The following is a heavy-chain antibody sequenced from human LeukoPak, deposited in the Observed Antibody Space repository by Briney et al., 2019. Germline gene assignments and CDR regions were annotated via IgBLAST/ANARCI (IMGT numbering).Heavy chain of an antibody. CDR2: IWYDGSNK. Sequence: GGSLRLSCAAPGFTFSSYGMHSVRQAPGKGLEWVAVIWYDGSNKYYADSVKGRFTISRDNSKNTLYLQMNSLRAEDTAVYYCARGYYGSGRGDFDYWGQGTLVTVSS. CDR3: ARGYYGSGRGDFDY. J-gene: IGHJ4*02. D-gene: IGHD3-10*01. CDR1: GFTFSSYG. V-gene: IGHV3-33*01.